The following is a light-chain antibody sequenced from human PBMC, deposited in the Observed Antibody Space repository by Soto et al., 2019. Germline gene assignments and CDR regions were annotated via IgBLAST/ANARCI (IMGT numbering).Light chain of an antibody. CDR3: QQSYSTPYT. CDR1: QSISSY. J-gene: IGKJ2*01. CDR2: AAS. Sequence: DIQMTQSPSSLSASVGDRVTITCRASQSISSYLNWYQQKPGKAPKLLIYAASILQSGVPSRFSGSGSGTDFTLTIISLQPEDFATDYCQQSYSTPYTFGQGTKLEIK. V-gene: IGKV1-39*01.